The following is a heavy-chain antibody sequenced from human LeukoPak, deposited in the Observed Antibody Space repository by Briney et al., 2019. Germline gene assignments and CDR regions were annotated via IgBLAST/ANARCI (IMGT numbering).Heavy chain of an antibody. CDR2: ISGSGGST. J-gene: IGHJ3*02. V-gene: IGHV3-23*01. D-gene: IGHD3-10*01. Sequence: GGSLRLSCAASGFTFSSYAMSWVRQAPGKGLEWVSAISGSGGSTYYADSVKGRFTISRDNAKNSLYLQMNSLRAEDTAVYYCARGSRGRYYGSETDAFDIWGQGTMVTVSS. CDR1: GFTFSSYA. CDR3: ARGSRGRYYGSETDAFDI.